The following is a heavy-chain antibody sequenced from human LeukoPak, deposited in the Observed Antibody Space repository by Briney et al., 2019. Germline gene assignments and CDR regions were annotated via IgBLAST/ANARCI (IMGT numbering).Heavy chain of an antibody. Sequence: PSETLSLTCTVSGGPISSYYWSWIRQPPGKGLEWIGYIYYSGSTNYNPSLKGRVTISVDTSKNQFSLKLSSVTAADTAVYYCARDLSDYVWGSYRFGPGAFDIWGQGTMVTVSS. CDR2: IYYSGST. CDR3: ARDLSDYVWGSYRFGPGAFDI. CDR1: GGPISSYY. J-gene: IGHJ3*02. D-gene: IGHD3-16*02. V-gene: IGHV4-59*01.